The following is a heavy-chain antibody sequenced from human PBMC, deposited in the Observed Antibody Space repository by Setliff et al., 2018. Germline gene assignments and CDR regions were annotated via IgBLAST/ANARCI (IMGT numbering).Heavy chain of an antibody. CDR2: FDPEDGET. D-gene: IGHD3-10*01. CDR1: GYTLTELS. J-gene: IGHJ6*02. Sequence: ASVKVSCKVSGYTLTELSMHWVRQAPGKGLEWMGGFDPEDGETIYAQKFQGRVTITTDESTSTAYMELSSLRSEDTAVYCCARPLRYGDYYYYYGMDVWGQGTTVTVSS. V-gene: IGHV1-24*01. CDR3: ARPLRYGDYYYYYGMDV.